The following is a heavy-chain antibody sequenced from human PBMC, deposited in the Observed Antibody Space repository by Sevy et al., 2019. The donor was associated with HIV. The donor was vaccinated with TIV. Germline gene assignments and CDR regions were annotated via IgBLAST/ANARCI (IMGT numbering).Heavy chain of an antibody. V-gene: IGHV4-4*07. J-gene: IGHJ3*02. CDR3: ARGAIFGVVIISDAFDI. CDR2: IYTSGST. Sequence: SETLSLTCTVSGGSISSYYWSWIRQPAGKGLEWIGRIYTSGSTNYTPSLKSRVTMSVDTSKNQFSLKLSSVTAADTAVYYCARGAIFGVVIISDAFDIWGQGTMVTVSS. CDR1: GGSISSYY. D-gene: IGHD3-3*01.